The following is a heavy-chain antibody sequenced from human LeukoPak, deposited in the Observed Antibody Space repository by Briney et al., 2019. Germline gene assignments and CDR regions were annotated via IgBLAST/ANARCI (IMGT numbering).Heavy chain of an antibody. D-gene: IGHD6-19*01. CDR1: GFTFSSYG. CDR3: ARDLGSSGWGGENYFDY. CDR2: IWYDGSNK. Sequence: GGSLRLSCAASGFTFSSYGMHWVRQAPGKGLEWVAVIWYDGSNKYYADSVKGRFTISRDNSKNTLYLQMNSLRAEDTAVYYCARDLGSSGWGGENYFDYWGQGTLVTVSS. V-gene: IGHV3-33*01. J-gene: IGHJ4*02.